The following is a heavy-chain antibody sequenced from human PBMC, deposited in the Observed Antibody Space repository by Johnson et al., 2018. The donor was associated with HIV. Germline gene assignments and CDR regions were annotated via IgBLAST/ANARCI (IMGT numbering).Heavy chain of an antibody. Sequence: VQLVESGGGVVQPGRSLRLSCAASGFTFNSYAMHWVRQAPGKGLEWLSVIYSGGSTYYEDSVKGRFTISRDNSKDTLYLQMNSLRAGDTAVYYCARSLSSSWYEGAFDIWGQGTMVTVSS. V-gene: IGHV3-66*01. J-gene: IGHJ3*02. CDR3: ARSLSSSWYEGAFDI. CDR2: IYSGGST. D-gene: IGHD6-13*01. CDR1: GFTFNSYA.